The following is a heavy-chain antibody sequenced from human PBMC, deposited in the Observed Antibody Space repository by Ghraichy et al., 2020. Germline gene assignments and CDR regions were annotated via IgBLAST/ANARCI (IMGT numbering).Heavy chain of an antibody. CDR2: IHHSGTT. CDR1: GGSINSDY. D-gene: IGHD3-10*01. V-gene: IGHV4-59*01. Sequence: GSLRLSCTVSGGSINSDYWSWIRQPPGKGLEQIGYIHHSGTTIYNPSLQSRVTISVDTSKNQFSLNLRSVTAADTAVYYCARLGGSGTNPPYDKWGQGILVTVSS. J-gene: IGHJ4*02. CDR3: ARLGGSGTNPPYDK.